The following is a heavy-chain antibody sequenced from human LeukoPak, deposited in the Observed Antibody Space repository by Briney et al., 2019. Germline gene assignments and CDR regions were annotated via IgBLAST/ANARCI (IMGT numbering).Heavy chain of an antibody. CDR1: GGSISSGGYY. V-gene: IGHV4-31*03. J-gene: IGHJ4*02. CDR2: IYYSGST. Sequence: SETLSLTCTVSGGSISSGGYYWSWIRQHPGKGLEWIGYIYYSGSTYYNPSLKSRVTISVDTSKNQFSLKLSSVTAADTAVYYCARKGCSGGSCPFDYWGQGTLVTVSS. D-gene: IGHD2-15*01. CDR3: ARKGCSGGSCPFDY.